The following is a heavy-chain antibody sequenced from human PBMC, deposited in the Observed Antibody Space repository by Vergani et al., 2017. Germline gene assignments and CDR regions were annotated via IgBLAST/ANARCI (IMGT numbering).Heavy chain of an antibody. D-gene: IGHD2-2*01. V-gene: IGHV4-39*01. J-gene: IGHJ4*02. Sequence: QLQLQESGPGLVKPSETLSLTCIVSGDSINNGNYSLGWIRPPPGKGLEWIGSVYYNGRTYYNPSHKSRFTTSVDASKNQCSLKLTSVTAADAAVYRCVCRATSSRRCFDCWGQGTLVIVSS. CDR2: VYYNGRT. CDR1: GDSINNGNYS. CDR3: VCRATSSRRCFDC.